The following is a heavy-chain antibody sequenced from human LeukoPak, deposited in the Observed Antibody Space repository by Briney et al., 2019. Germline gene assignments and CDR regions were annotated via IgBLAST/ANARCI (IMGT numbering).Heavy chain of an antibody. J-gene: IGHJ5*02. CDR1: GGSISTYY. Sequence: PSETLSLTCTGSGGSISTYYWSWIRQPPGKGLEWIGYIYYSGSTNYNPSLKSRVTISVDTSKNQFSLKLNSVTAADTAAYYCASSGYSGSDFNSWGQGTLVTVSS. V-gene: IGHV4-59*01. D-gene: IGHD5-12*01. CDR2: IYYSGST. CDR3: ASSGYSGSDFNS.